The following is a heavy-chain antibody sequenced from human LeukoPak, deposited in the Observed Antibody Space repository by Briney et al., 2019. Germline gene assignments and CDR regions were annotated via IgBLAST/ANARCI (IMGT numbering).Heavy chain of an antibody. J-gene: IGHJ4*02. CDR1: GFTFSTHS. Sequence: GSLRLSCAASGFTFSTHSMNWVRQAPGKGLEWVSAINAASNVIYYAESVKGRFTISRDNAKNSLFLQMNSLRPEDTAVYYCTRRAPSHDFDSWGQGTLVTVSS. CDR3: TRRAPSHDFDS. CDR2: INAASNVI. V-gene: IGHV3-21*01.